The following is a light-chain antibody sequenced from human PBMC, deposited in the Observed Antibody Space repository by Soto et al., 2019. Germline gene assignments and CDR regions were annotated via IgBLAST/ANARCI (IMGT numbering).Light chain of an antibody. CDR2: AAS. CDR1: QIISTY. J-gene: IGKJ1*01. Sequence: DIQMTQSPSSLSASVGDRVTITCRASQIISTYLNWYQQRAGLAPRLLIYAASSLQSGVPPRFSGSGSGTDFTLTIGSLQPEDFATYFCQQTYSAPTTFGQGTKVDIK. V-gene: IGKV1-39*01. CDR3: QQTYSAPTT.